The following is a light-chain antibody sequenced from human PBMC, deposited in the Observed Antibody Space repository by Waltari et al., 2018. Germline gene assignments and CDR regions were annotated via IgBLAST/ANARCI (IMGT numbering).Light chain of an antibody. J-gene: IGKJ4*01. CDR2: DAS. CDR3: QQRNSWPLT. CDR1: QSVSSS. V-gene: IGKV3-11*01. Sequence: EIVLPQSPATLSLSPGERATLSCRASQSVSSSLAWYPQKPGQAPRLLIYDASNRATDIPARFSGSGSGTDFTRTISSLEPEDFAVYYCQQRNSWPLTFGGGTKVEIK.